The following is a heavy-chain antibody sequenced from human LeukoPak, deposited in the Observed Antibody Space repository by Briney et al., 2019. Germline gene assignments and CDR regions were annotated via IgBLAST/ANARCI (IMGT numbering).Heavy chain of an antibody. V-gene: IGHV4-34*01. CDR3: ARSPGHWGSGVGY. CDR2: INHSGST. Sequence: SETLSLTCAVYGGSFSGYYWSWIRQPPGKGLEWIGEINHSGSTNYNPSLKSRVTISVDTSKNQFSLKLSSVTAADTAVYYCARSPGHWGSGVGYWGQGTLVTVSS. CDR1: GGSFSGYY. D-gene: IGHD3-16*01. J-gene: IGHJ4*02.